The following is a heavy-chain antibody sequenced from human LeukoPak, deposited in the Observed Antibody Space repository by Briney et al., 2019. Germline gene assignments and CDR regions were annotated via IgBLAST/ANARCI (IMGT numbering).Heavy chain of an antibody. V-gene: IGHV3-38-3*01. J-gene: IGHJ4*02. CDR2: ISGGST. CDR1: GFTVSSNE. D-gene: IGHD5-18*01. Sequence: GGSLRLSCAASGFTVSSNEMSWVRQAPGKGLEWVSSISGGSTYYADSRKGRFTISRDNAKNSLYLQMNSLRAEDTAVYYCASLGYSYSDYWGQGTLVTVSS. CDR3: ASLGYSYSDY.